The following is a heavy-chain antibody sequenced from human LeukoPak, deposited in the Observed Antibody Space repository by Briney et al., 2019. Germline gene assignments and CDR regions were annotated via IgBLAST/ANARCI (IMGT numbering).Heavy chain of an antibody. CDR2: ISRSAGST. CDR1: EFTLSSYA. J-gene: IGHJ4*02. D-gene: IGHD3-3*01. Sequence: GGSLRLSCAASEFTLSSYAMSWVRQAPGKGLEWVSSISRSAGSTYYADSLKGRLTISRDNPKNTLYLQMNSLRAEDTAVYYCAKTLADYDFWSGYYTDYWGQGTLVTVSS. V-gene: IGHV3-23*01. CDR3: AKTLADYDFWSGYYTDY.